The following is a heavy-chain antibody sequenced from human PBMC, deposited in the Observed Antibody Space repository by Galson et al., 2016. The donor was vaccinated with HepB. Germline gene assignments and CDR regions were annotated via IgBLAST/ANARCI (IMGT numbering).Heavy chain of an antibody. Sequence: SLRLSCAASGFTFTTYWMTWVRQAPGKGLEWVANIKQDGSEKYYVDSVKGRFTISRDNAKNSLYLQMNSLRTEDTALNYCTKDTRPRMAPRSDSICGMDVWGLGTMVTVSS. CDR1: GFTFTTYW. CDR3: TKDTRPRMAPRSDSICGMDV. V-gene: IGHV3-7*03. J-gene: IGHJ3*01. D-gene: IGHD2-15*01. CDR2: IKQDGSEK.